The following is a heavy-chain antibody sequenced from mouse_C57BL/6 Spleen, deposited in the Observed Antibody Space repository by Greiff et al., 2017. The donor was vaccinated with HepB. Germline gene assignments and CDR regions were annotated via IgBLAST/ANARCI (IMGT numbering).Heavy chain of an antibody. Sequence: EVQLQQSGPELVKPGASVKISCKASGYTFTDYYMNWVKQSHGKSLEWIGDINPNNGGTSYNQKFKGKATLTVDKSSSTAYMELRSLTSEDSAVYYCARRLYYDYPYFDYWGQGTTLTVSS. CDR2: INPNNGGT. J-gene: IGHJ2*01. CDR3: ARRLYYDYPYFDY. D-gene: IGHD2-4*01. V-gene: IGHV1-26*01. CDR1: GYTFTDYY.